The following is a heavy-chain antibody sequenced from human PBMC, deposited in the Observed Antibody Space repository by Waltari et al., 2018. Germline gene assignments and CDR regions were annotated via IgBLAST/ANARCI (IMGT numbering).Heavy chain of an antibody. CDR1: GFTFSRYS. V-gene: IGHV3-21*01. Sequence: EVQLVESGGGLVKPGGSLRLSCAASGFTFSRYSLNWVRQAPGKGVEWVSSISSTSSDIYYTDSLEGRFTISRDNAKNSLYLQMNSLRAEDTAVYYCARESNGGSWRADAFDIWGQGTMVTVSS. J-gene: IGHJ3*02. D-gene: IGHD2-15*01. CDR2: ISSTSSDI. CDR3: ARESNGGSWRADAFDI.